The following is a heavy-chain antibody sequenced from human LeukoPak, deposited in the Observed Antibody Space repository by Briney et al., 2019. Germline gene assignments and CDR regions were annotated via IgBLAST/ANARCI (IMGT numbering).Heavy chain of an antibody. V-gene: IGHV3-74*01. CDR3: ARVSPETYYDFWSGSYYYYGMDV. CDR1: GFTFSSYR. Sequence: GSLRLSCAASGFTFSSYRKHWVRQAPGKGRGWVSRINSDGSSTSYADSVKCRLTISRDNAKNTLYLQMNSLRAEDTAVYYCARVSPETYYDFWSGSYYYYGMDVWGQGTTVTVSS. D-gene: IGHD3-3*01. J-gene: IGHJ6*02. CDR2: INSDGSST.